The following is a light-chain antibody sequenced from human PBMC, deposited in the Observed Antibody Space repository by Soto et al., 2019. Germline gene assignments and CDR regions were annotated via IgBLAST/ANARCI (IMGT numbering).Light chain of an antibody. CDR1: SSDVGDYEH. CDR2: HVN. V-gene: IGLV2-18*01. J-gene: IGLJ3*02. Sequence: QSALTQPPSVSGSPGQSVTISCTVTSSDVGDYEHVSWYQLAPGTAPKLLISHVNNRPSGVPDRFSGSESGNTPSLTISGLQAEDEADYYCGLFSSSGTLLFGGGTKLTVL. CDR3: GLFSSSGTLL.